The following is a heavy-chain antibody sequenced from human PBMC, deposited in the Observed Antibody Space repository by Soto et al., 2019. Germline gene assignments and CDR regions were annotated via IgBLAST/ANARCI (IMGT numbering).Heavy chain of an antibody. V-gene: IGHV4-38-2*01. J-gene: IGHJ5*02. CDR1: GYSISSGYY. CDR2: IYHSGST. Sequence: SETLSLTCAVSGYSISSGYYWGWIRQPPGKGLEWIGSIYHSGSTYYNPSLKSRVTISVDTSKNQFSLKLSSVTAADTAVYYCARAGGSAVAGTGYWFDPWGQGTLVTVS. D-gene: IGHD6-19*01. CDR3: ARAGGSAVAGTGYWFDP.